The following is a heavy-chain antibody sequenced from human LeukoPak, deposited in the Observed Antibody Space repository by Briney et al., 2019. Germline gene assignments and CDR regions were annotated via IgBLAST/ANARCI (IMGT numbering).Heavy chain of an antibody. CDR2: IKQDGSEK. V-gene: IGHV3-7*03. J-gene: IGHJ4*02. D-gene: IGHD4-17*01. Sequence: GGSLRLSCAASGFTFSSYWMSWVRQAPGKGLEWVANIKQDGSEKYYVDSVKGRFTISRDNSKNALYLQMNSLRSDDTAVYYCARDRNYGDYGYAPGDYWGQGTLVTVSS. CDR1: GFTFSSYW. CDR3: ARDRNYGDYGYAPGDY.